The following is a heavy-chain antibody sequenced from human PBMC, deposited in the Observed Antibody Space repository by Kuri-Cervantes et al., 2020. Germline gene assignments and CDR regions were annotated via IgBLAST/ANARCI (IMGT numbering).Heavy chain of an antibody. CDR3: ARGSRGSYGYNQRNLPFDY. J-gene: IGHJ4*02. CDR2: IYHSGST. V-gene: IGHV4-38-2*01. CDR1: SYSISSGYY. D-gene: IGHD5-18*01. Sequence: GSLRLSCAVSSYSISSGYYWGWIRQPPGKGPEWIGSIYHSGSTNYNPSLKSRVTISVDTSKNQFSLKLSSVTAADTAVYYCARGSRGSYGYNQRNLPFDYWGQGTLVTVS.